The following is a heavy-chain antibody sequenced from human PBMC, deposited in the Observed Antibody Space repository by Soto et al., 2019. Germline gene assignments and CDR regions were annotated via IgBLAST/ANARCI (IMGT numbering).Heavy chain of an antibody. CDR2: INHSGST. D-gene: IGHD3-10*01. CDR1: GGSFSGYY. J-gene: IGHJ6*02. Sequence: SETLSLTCAVYGGSFSGYYWSWIRQPPGKGLEWIGEINHSGSTNYNPSLKSRVTISVDTSKNQFSLKLSSVTAADTAVYYCARAPPLLWFGESTPIYYYYGMDVWGQGTTVTVSS. CDR3: ARAPPLLWFGESTPIYYYYGMDV. V-gene: IGHV4-34*01.